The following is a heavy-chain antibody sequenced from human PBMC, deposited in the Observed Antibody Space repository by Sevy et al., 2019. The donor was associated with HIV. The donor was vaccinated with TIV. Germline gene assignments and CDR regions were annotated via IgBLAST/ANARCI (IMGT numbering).Heavy chain of an antibody. Sequence: GGSLRLSCAASGFTFSYSAMHWVRQAPGKGLEWVTFIQFDGSSQYYAESVKGRFTILRDNTKNTLYLQMNSLRRDDTAVYYCAKNTAAVGVGGFDYWGQGALVTVSS. CDR3: AKNTAAVGVGGFDY. CDR1: GFTFSYSA. CDR2: IQFDGSSQ. V-gene: IGHV3-30*02. D-gene: IGHD2-8*02. J-gene: IGHJ4*02.